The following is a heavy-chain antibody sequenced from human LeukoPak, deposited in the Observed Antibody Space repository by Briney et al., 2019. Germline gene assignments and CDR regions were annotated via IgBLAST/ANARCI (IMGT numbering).Heavy chain of an antibody. V-gene: IGHV3-11*01. CDR2: ISSSGTTI. CDR3: AKTTASDFWSGYYNYFDY. Sequence: GGSLRLSCAASGLTFSDYYMSWIRQAPGKGLEWVSYISSSGTTIYNVDSVKGRFTISRDNAKNSLYLQMNSLRAEDTAVYYCAKTTASDFWSGYYNYFDYWGQGTLVTVSS. CDR1: GLTFSDYY. D-gene: IGHD3-3*01. J-gene: IGHJ4*02.